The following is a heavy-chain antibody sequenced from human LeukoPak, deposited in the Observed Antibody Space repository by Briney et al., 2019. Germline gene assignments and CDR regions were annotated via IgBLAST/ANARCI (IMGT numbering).Heavy chain of an antibody. CDR1: GFTFSSYA. J-gene: IGHJ4*02. Sequence: GGSLRLSCAASGFTFSSYAMSWVRQAPGKGLEWVSLISGSGGNTYYAVSVKGRFTISRDNSKNTLYLQMNSLRAEDTAVYYCAKEWYPEQSWGSGFKLPFDYWGQGTLVTVSS. D-gene: IGHD3-16*01. CDR3: AKEWYPEQSWGSGFKLPFDY. CDR2: ISGSGGNT. V-gene: IGHV3-23*01.